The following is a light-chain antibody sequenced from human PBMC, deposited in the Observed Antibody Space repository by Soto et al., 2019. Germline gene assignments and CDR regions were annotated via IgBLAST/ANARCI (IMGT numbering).Light chain of an antibody. CDR3: CSYARGRIWV. CDR2: DVS. CDR1: SGNVGAYDR. V-gene: IGLV2-11*01. J-gene: IGLJ3*02. Sequence: QSALTQPRSVSGSPGQSVTISCTGTSGNVGAYDRVSWYQHHPTKAPKLIIYDVSDRPSGVPYRFSGSKSGSTASLSISGLQAEDEADYYCCSYARGRIWVFGGGTKVTVL.